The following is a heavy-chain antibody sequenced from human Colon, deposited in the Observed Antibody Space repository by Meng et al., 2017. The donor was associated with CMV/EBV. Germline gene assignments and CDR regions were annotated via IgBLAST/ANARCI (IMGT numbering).Heavy chain of an antibody. CDR1: GGSISSSTYY. Sequence: LQEAGPGLVKPSETLSPTCTVSGGSISSSTYYCGWIRQTPGKGLEWIGNIYYSGYTYYNPSLKSRLTISVDTSKNQFSLKLTSVTAADTAVYYCATDYGDYYFDRWGQGTLVTVSS. D-gene: IGHD4-17*01. CDR3: ATDYGDYYFDR. CDR2: IYYSGYT. J-gene: IGHJ4*02. V-gene: IGHV4-39*07.